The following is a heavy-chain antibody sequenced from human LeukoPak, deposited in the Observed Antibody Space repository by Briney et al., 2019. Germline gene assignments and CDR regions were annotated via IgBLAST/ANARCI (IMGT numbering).Heavy chain of an antibody. CDR2: IYHSGST. CDR1: GYSISSGYY. D-gene: IGHD6-13*01. J-gene: IGHJ3*02. V-gene: IGHV4-38-2*02. Sequence: SETLSLTCTVPGYSISSGYYWGWIRQPPGKGLEWIGSIYHSGSTYYNPSLKSRDTISVDTSKNQFSLKLSSVTAADTAVYYCARDVTTLVAFDIWGQGTMVTVSS. CDR3: ARDVTTLVAFDI.